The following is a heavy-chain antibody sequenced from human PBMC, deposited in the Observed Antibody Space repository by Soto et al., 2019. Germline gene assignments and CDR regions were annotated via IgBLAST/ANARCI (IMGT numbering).Heavy chain of an antibody. J-gene: IGHJ4*02. V-gene: IGHV1-69*12. D-gene: IGHD1-26*01. Sequence: QVQLVQSGAEVKKPGSSVKVSCKASGGTFSSYAICWVRQAPGQGLEWMGGIIPIFGTANYAQKFQGRVTITADESTSTAYMELSSLRSEATAVYYCARDRGGSYPQPYYFDYWGQGTLVTVSS. CDR1: GGTFSSYA. CDR3: ARDRGGSYPQPYYFDY. CDR2: IIPIFGTA.